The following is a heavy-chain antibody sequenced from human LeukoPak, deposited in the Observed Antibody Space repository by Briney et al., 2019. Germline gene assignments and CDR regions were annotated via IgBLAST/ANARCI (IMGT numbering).Heavy chain of an antibody. CDR2: IDTNTGSP. CDR1: GYTFTTYP. Sequence: ASVKVSCKASGYTFTTYPINWVRQAPGQGLEWMGWIDTNTGSPTYAQGLTGRFVFALDTSVSTAFLQINSLKAEDTALYYCVSGIDTTGYFNYWGQGTLVTVSS. D-gene: IGHD3-22*01. CDR3: VSGIDTTGYFNY. J-gene: IGHJ4*02. V-gene: IGHV7-4-1*02.